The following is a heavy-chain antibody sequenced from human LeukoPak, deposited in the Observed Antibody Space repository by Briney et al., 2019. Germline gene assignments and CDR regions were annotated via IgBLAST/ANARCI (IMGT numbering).Heavy chain of an antibody. CDR3: AKDPPGAAALAQDAFDI. J-gene: IGHJ3*02. D-gene: IGHD2-2*01. V-gene: IGHV3-23*01. Sequence: PGGSLRLSSAASGFTFSSYAVSWVRQAPGKGLEWVSAISGSGGSTYYADSVKGRFTISRDNSKNTLYLQMNSLRAEDTAVYYCAKDPPGAAALAQDAFDIWGQGTMVTVSS. CDR2: ISGSGGST. CDR1: GFTFSSYA.